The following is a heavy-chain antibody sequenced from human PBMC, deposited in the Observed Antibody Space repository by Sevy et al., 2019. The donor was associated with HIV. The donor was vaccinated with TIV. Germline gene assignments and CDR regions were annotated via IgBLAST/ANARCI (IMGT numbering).Heavy chain of an antibody. V-gene: IGHV3-23*01. CDR1: GFTFSSYA. CDR3: AKDRDGYNSYDY. Sequence: GGSLRLSCAASGFTFSSYAMSWVRQAPGKGLEWVSAISGSGGRTYYADSVKGRFTISRDNSKNTLYLQMNSLRAEDTAVYYCAKDRDGYNSYDYWGQGTLVTVSS. CDR2: ISGSGGRT. D-gene: IGHD5-12*01. J-gene: IGHJ4*02.